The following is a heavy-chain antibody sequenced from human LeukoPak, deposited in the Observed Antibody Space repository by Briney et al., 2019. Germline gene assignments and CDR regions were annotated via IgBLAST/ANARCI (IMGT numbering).Heavy chain of an antibody. CDR1: GCSISSGDYC. V-gene: IGHV4-30-2*01. CDR2: IHHSGSA. Sequence: PSETLSLTCAVFGCSISSGDYCWGWMRQPPGKGLEWIGYIHHSGSAYYNESLKSLLTMSVDRSKNQFSLRLTSVTAADTAVYSCARVVTGNMGYNWFDPCGQGALVTVSS. CDR3: ARVVTGNMGYNWFDP. J-gene: IGHJ5*02. D-gene: IGHD4-23*01.